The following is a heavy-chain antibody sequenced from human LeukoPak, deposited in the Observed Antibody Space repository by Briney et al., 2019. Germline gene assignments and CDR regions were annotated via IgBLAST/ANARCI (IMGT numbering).Heavy chain of an antibody. D-gene: IGHD5-12*01. CDR1: GGSFSSSNYY. CDR2: IYYSGST. CDR3: ARGEYSGYDYDY. Sequence: SETLSLTCTVSGGSFSSSNYYWGWIRQPPGKGLDWIGSIYYSGSTNYNPSLKSRVTISVDTSKNQFSLKLSSVTAADTAVYYCARGEYSGYDYDYWGQGTLVTVSS. J-gene: IGHJ4*02. V-gene: IGHV4-39*07.